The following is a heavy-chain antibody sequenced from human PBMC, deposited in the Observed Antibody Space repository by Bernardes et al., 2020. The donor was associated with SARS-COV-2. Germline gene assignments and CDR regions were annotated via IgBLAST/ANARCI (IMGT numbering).Heavy chain of an antibody. D-gene: IGHD3-22*01. V-gene: IGHV3-30*03. Sequence: GGSLRLSCAASGFTFSLSGMHWVRKVPGQGLEWLAGISYDGSDKVYLDSVKGRFTISRDNSNNTLYLQVNSLRAEDSALYYCTRDRPYKYDSSGFDFWGQGTLVTVSS. CDR2: ISYDGSDK. CDR3: TRDRPYKYDSSGFDF. J-gene: IGHJ4*02. CDR1: GFTFSLSG.